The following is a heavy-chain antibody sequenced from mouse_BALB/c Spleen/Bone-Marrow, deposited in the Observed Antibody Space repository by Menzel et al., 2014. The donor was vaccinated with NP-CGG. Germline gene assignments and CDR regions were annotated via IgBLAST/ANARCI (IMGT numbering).Heavy chain of an antibody. CDR3: ARDYYGRGWYFDV. D-gene: IGHD1-1*01. V-gene: IGHV1-69*01. CDR2: IDTSDSYT. J-gene: IGHJ1*01. Sequence: VKLMESGAELVMPGASVKMSCKASGYTFTDYWMHWVKQRPGQGLEWIAAIDTSDSYTSYNQKFKGKATLTVDESSSTAYMQLSSLTSEDSAVYYCARDYYGRGWYFDVWGAGTTVTVSS. CDR1: GYTFTDYW.